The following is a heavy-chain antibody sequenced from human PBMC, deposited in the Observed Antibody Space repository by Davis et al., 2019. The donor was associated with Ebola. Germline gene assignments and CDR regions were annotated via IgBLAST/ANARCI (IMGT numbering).Heavy chain of an antibody. CDR2: IHPSSGST. Sequence: ASVKVSCKASGYTFTSYYMHWVRQAPGQGLEWMGIIHPSSGSTSYAQKFQGRVTMTRDTSTSTAYMELSSLRSEDTAVYYCARDRGVIGSYYYYYGMDVWGQGSTVTVSS. D-gene: IGHD2-21*01. J-gene: IGHJ6*02. CDR3: ARDRGVIGSYYYYYGMDV. V-gene: IGHV1-46*01. CDR1: GYTFTSYY.